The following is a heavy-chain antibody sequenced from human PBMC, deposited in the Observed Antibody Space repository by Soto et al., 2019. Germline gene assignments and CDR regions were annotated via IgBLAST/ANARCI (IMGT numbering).Heavy chain of an antibody. Sequence: QVQLVQSGAEVKEPGASVKVSCKASGYTFTSYGVSWVRQAPGQGLEWMAWISAYNGNTNYAQKFQGRVNMTTDTSADTAYMEMRSLISDDTAVYYCARDKGNSGWQGDYWGQGTLVTVSS. V-gene: IGHV1-18*01. CDR3: ARDKGNSGWQGDY. CDR2: ISAYNGNT. J-gene: IGHJ4*02. CDR1: GYTFTSYG. D-gene: IGHD6-19*01.